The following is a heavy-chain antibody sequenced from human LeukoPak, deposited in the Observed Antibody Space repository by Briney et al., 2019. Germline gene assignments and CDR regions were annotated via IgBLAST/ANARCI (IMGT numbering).Heavy chain of an antibody. V-gene: IGHV1-46*01. Sequence: ASVKVSCKASGYTFTSYYMHWVRQAPGQGLEWMGIINPSGGSTSYAQKFQGRVTMTRDTSTSTVYMELNSLRAEDTAVYYCAKESGITIFGVVTDRRYYFDYWGQGTLVTVSS. CDR3: AKESGITIFGVVTDRRYYFDY. CDR2: INPSGGST. J-gene: IGHJ4*02. D-gene: IGHD3-3*01. CDR1: GYTFTSYY.